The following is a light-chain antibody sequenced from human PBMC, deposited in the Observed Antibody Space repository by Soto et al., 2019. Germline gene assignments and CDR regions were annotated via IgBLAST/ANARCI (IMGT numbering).Light chain of an antibody. CDR3: QQYYSTPLT. CDR2: AAS. Sequence: DIQMTQSPSSLSASVGDRVTITCRASQSISSYLNWYQQNPGKAPKLLIYAASSLQSGVPSRFSGSGSGTDFTLTISSLQAEDVAVYYCQQYYSTPLTFGAGTKWIS. J-gene: IGKJ3*01. CDR1: QSISSY. V-gene: IGKV1-39*01.